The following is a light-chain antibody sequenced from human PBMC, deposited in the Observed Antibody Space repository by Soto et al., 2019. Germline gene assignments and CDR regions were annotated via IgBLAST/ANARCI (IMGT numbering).Light chain of an antibody. J-gene: IGKJ1*01. CDR2: DAS. V-gene: IGKV3-11*01. Sequence: EIVLTQSPATLSLSPGERGTLSCRASQNVGNYLAWYQQKPGQAPRLLIYDASRRAAGIPARFSGSGSGTDFTLTISSLEPEDFAVYYCQQRTNWRGTFGQGTKVESK. CDR1: QNVGNY. CDR3: QQRTNWRGT.